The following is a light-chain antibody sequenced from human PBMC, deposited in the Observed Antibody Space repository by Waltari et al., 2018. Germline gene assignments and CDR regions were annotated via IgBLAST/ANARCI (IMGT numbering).Light chain of an antibody. CDR3: MIWRGTAVV. Sequence: QAILTQPSSLSASPGASASLTCTLRSGINVDTYRIYWYQKKPGSPPHFLLRYKSDSDEQQGSGVPSRFSGSKDASANAGILLISGLQSEDEADYYCMIWRGTAVVFGGGTKLTVL. CDR2: YKSDSDE. V-gene: IGLV5-45*03. CDR1: SGINVDTYR. J-gene: IGLJ2*01.